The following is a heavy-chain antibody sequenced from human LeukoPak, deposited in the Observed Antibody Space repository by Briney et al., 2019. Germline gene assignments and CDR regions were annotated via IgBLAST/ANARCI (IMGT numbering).Heavy chain of an antibody. V-gene: IGHV3-30*02. Sequence: GGSLRLSCAASGFTFSSYGMHWVRQAPGKGLEWVAFIRYDGSNKYYADSVKGRFTISRDNSKNTLYLQMNSLRAEDTAVYYCAKDRRVYGSGEQGYFQHWGQGTLVTVSS. CDR2: IRYDGSNK. CDR1: GFTFSSYG. D-gene: IGHD3-10*01. J-gene: IGHJ1*01. CDR3: AKDRRVYGSGEQGYFQH.